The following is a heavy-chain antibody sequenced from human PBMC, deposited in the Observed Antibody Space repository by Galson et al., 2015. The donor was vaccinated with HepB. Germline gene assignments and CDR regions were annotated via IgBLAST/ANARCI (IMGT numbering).Heavy chain of an antibody. CDR3: TRDFGAFDI. V-gene: IGHV3-49*03. J-gene: IGHJ3*02. CDR1: GFTFGDYV. D-gene: IGHD3-10*01. Sequence: GFTFGDYVMRWFRQAPGKGLEWVGFIRTKAHGGTTEYAASVKGRFTISRDDSKNIAYLQMNSLKTEDTAVYYCTRDFGAFDIWGQGTIVTVS. CDR2: IRTKAHGGTT.